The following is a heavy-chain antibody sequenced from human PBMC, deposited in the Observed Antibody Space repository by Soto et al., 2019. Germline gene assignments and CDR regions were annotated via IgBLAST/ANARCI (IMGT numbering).Heavy chain of an antibody. CDR3: ARAEDCSGGSCYGLYFAY. CDR1: GGSISSGDYY. Sequence: ASETLSLTCTVSGGSISSGDYYWSWIRQPPGKGLEWIGYIYYSGSTYYNPSLKSRVTISVDTSKNQFSLKLSSVTAADTAVYYCARAEDCSGGSCYGLYFAYWGQGTLVTVSS. CDR2: IYYSGST. D-gene: IGHD2-15*01. J-gene: IGHJ4*02. V-gene: IGHV4-30-4*01.